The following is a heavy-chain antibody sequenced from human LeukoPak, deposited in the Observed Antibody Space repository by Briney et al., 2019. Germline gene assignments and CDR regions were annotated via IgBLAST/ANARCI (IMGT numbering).Heavy chain of an antibody. CDR2: IYYSGST. CDR1: GGSISSYY. V-gene: IGHV4-59*08. D-gene: IGHD2-21*01. Sequence: SETLSLTCTVSGGSISSYYWSWIRQPPGKGLEWIGYIYYSGSTKYNPSLKSRVTIAVDTSKNQFSLKLSSVTAADTAVYYCARLPYCGGDCYVDYWGQGTLVTVSS. J-gene: IGHJ4*02. CDR3: ARLPYCGGDCYVDY.